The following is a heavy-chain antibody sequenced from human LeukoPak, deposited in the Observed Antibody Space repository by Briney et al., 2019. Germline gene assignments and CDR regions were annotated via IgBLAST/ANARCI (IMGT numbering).Heavy chain of an antibody. CDR1: GFTFSSYA. J-gene: IGHJ4*02. D-gene: IGHD6-6*01. CDR3: ARESAARDFDY. V-gene: IGHV3-7*01. CDR2: IKQEGSEK. Sequence: GGSLRLSCAASGFTFSSYAMSWVRQAPGKGLEWVANIKQEGSEKYYVDSVKGRFTISRDNAKNSLYLQMNSLRAEDTAVYYCARESAARDFDYWGQGTLVTVSS.